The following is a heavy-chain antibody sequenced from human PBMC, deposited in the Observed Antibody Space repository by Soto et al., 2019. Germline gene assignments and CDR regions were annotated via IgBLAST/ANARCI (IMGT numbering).Heavy chain of an antibody. Sequence: GGSLRLSCAASGFTFSSYGVHWVRQAPGKGLEWVAVISYDGSNKYYADSVKGRFTISRDNSKNTLYLQMNSLRAEDTAVYYCAKDIRAYYDFWSGAYGMDVWGPGTTVTVSS. CDR1: GFTFSSYG. V-gene: IGHV3-30*18. CDR3: AKDIRAYYDFWSGAYGMDV. D-gene: IGHD3-3*01. CDR2: ISYDGSNK. J-gene: IGHJ6*02.